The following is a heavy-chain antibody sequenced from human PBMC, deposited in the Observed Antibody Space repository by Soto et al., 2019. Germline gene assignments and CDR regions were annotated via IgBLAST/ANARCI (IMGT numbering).Heavy chain of an antibody. Sequence: ASVKVSCKASGYTFTSYAMHWVRQAPGQRLEWMGWINAGNGNTKYSQKFQGRVTITRDTSASTAYMELSSLRSEDTAVYYCERAGLKYSSSWFYYYYYGMDVWGQGTKVTV. D-gene: IGHD6-13*01. CDR3: ERAGLKYSSSWFYYYYYGMDV. V-gene: IGHV1-3*01. CDR2: INAGNGNT. CDR1: GYTFTSYA. J-gene: IGHJ6*02.